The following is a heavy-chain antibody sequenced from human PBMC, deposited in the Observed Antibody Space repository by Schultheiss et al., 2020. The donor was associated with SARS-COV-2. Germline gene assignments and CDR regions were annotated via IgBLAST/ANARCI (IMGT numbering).Heavy chain of an antibody. Sequence: SQTLSLTCTVSGGPISSYYWSWIRQPPGKGLEWIGYIYYSVSTNYNPSLKSRVTISVDTSKNQFSLKLSSVTAADTAVYYCAREGYSVSTHMGYGMDVWGQGTTVTGSS. CDR2: IYYSVST. D-gene: IGHD5/OR15-5a*01. V-gene: IGHV4-59*01. J-gene: IGHJ6*02. CDR3: AREGYSVSTHMGYGMDV. CDR1: GGPISSYY.